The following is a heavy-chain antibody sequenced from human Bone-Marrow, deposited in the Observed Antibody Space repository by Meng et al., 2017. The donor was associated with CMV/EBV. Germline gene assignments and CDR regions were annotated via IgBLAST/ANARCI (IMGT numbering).Heavy chain of an antibody. CDR3: ARLAGGGFDY. CDR2: IYYSGST. CDR1: GGSVSSGSYY. V-gene: IGHV4-61*01. Sequence: SETLSLTCTVSGGSVSSGSYYWSWIRQPPGKGLEWIGYIYYSGSTNYNPSLKSRVTISVDTSKNQSSLKLSSVTAADTAVYYCARLAGGGFDYWGQGTLVTVSS. J-gene: IGHJ4*02. D-gene: IGHD3-10*01.